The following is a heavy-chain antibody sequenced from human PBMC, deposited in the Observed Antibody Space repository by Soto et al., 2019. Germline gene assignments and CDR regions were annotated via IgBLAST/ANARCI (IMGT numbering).Heavy chain of an antibody. CDR3: ATVDPSDYYFDY. CDR1: GYTLTELS. Sequence: VKVSCKVSGYTLTELSMHWVRQAPGKGLEWMGGFDPEDGETIYAQKFQGRVTMTEDTSTDTAYMELSSLRSEDTAVYYCATVDPSDYYFDYWGQGTLVTVSS. CDR2: FDPEDGET. D-gene: IGHD3-10*01. J-gene: IGHJ4*02. V-gene: IGHV1-24*01.